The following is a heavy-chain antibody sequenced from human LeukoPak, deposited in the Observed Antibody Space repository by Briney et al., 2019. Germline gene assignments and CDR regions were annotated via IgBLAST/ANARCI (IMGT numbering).Heavy chain of an antibody. CDR1: GFAFTNAW. J-gene: IGHJ4*02. Sequence: GGSLRLSCAASGFAFTNAWMNWVRQAAGKGREWLGRLKSKTDGGTTDYAAPVKGRLIISKDDSKNTLYLQMNSLKTEDTAVYYCATRPPPYYEWAAFDFWGQGALVTVSS. CDR2: LKSKTDGGTT. V-gene: IGHV3-15*01. CDR3: ATRPPPYYEWAAFDF. D-gene: IGHD3-22*01.